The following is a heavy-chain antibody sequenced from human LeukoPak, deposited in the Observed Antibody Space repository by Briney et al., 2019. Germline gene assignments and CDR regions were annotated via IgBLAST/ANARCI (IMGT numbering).Heavy chain of an antibody. J-gene: IGHJ4*02. CDR2: ISAYNGNT. Sequence: VASVKVSCKASGYTFTGYGISWVRQAPGQGLEWMGWISAYNGNTNYAQKLQGRVTMTTDTSTSTAYMELRSLRSDDTAVYYCARDDFWSGYYTGSFDYWGQGTLVTVSS. D-gene: IGHD3-3*01. V-gene: IGHV1-18*01. CDR3: ARDDFWSGYYTGSFDY. CDR1: GYTFTGYG.